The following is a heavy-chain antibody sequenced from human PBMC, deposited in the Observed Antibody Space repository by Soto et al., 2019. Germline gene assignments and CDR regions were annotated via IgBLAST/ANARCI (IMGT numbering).Heavy chain of an antibody. CDR3: ARMYSSGSGWFHP. D-gene: IGHD6-19*01. J-gene: IGHJ5*02. CDR1: GYFIGAGGYY. V-gene: IGHV4-31*02. CDR2: FYSSGSI. Sequence: SETLSLTCFVSGYFIGAGGYYWSWIRHHPGNGLEWIGSFYSSGSIIYNPSLRSRVSISGDMSTNQFSMSLTSVTAADTARYYCARMYSSGSGWFHPWGQGTLVTVSS.